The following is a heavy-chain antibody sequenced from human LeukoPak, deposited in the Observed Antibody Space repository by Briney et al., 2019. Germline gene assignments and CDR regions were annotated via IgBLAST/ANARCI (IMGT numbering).Heavy chain of an antibody. D-gene: IGHD6-19*01. CDR1: GFTFSSYG. CDR3: AKDSSGWNNWFDP. V-gene: IGHV3-30*18. CDR2: ISYDGSNK. J-gene: IGHJ5*02. Sequence: GGSLRLSCAASGFTFSSYGMHWVRQAPGKGLEWVAVISYDGSNKYYADSVKGRFTISRDNSKNTLYLQMNSLRAEDTDVYYCAKDSSGWNNWFDPWGQGTLVTVSS.